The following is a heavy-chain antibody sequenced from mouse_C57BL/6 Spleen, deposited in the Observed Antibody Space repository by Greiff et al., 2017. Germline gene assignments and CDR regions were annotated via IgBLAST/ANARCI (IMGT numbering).Heavy chain of an antibody. CDR3: ARERYGNYYFDY. J-gene: IGHJ2*01. V-gene: IGHV3-6*01. CDR1: GYSITSGYY. D-gene: IGHD2-1*01. Sequence: LQESGPGLVKPSQSLSLTCSVTGYSITSGYYWNWIRQFPGNKLEWMGYISYDGSNNYNPSLKNRIAITRDTSKNQFFLKLNSVTTEDTATYYCARERYGNYYFDYWGQGTTLTVSS. CDR2: ISYDGSN.